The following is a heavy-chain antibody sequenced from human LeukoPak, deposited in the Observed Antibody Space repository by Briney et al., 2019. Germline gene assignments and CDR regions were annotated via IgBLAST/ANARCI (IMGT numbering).Heavy chain of an antibody. J-gene: IGHJ6*02. CDR2: ISYDGSNK. CDR3: ARDGTSYGMDV. Sequence: TGGPLRLSCAASGFSFSSYGMHWVRQPPGKGLEWVAFISYDGSNKYYADSVKGRFTISRDNSQNTVYLQMNSLRGEDTAVYYCARDGTSYGMDVWGQGTTVTVSS. CDR1: GFSFSSYG. D-gene: IGHD1-1*01. V-gene: IGHV3-30*03.